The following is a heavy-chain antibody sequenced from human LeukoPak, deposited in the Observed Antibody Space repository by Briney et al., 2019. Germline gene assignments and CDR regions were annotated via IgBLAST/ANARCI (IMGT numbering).Heavy chain of an antibody. V-gene: IGHV4-38-2*01. CDR1: GYSISSGYY. CDR3: ARAGRDIIVVPAAIEFDY. J-gene: IGHJ4*02. CDR2: IYHNGST. Sequence: SETLSLTCAVSGYSISSGYYWGWIRQPPGKGLEWIGSIYHNGSTYYNPSFKSRVTISVDTSKNQFSLKLSSVTAADTAVYYCARAGRDIIVVPAAIEFDYWGQGTLVTVSS. D-gene: IGHD2-2*01.